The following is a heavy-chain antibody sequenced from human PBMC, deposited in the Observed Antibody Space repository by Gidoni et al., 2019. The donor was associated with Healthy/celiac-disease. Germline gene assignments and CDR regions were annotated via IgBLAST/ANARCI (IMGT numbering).Heavy chain of an antibody. Sequence: QVQLQESGPGLVKPSQTLSLTCTVSGGSISSGGYYWSWIRQHPGKGLEWIGYIYYSGSTYYNPSLKSRVTISVDTSKNQFSLKLSSVTAADTAVYYCGRSPQYYDFWSGYPRDYYYYMDVWGKGTTVTVSS. CDR3: GRSPQYYDFWSGYPRDYYYYMDV. V-gene: IGHV4-31*03. CDR2: IYYSGST. J-gene: IGHJ6*03. CDR1: GGSISSGGYY. D-gene: IGHD3-3*01.